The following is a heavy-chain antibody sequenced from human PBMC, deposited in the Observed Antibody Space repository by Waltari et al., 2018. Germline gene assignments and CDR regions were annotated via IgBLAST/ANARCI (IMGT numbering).Heavy chain of an antibody. Sequence: QVQLVESGGGVVQPGASLRLSCAASGFIFSSYGMHWVRQDPGKGPGWVAFIRYNGSNKDYGDAVKGRFTISRDNSKNTLYLQMNSLRAEDTAVYYCAKDRGGTTRYFDYWGQGTLVTVSS. V-gene: IGHV3-30*02. CDR3: AKDRGGTTRYFDY. D-gene: IGHD2-2*01. CDR2: IRYNGSNK. J-gene: IGHJ4*02. CDR1: GFIFSSYG.